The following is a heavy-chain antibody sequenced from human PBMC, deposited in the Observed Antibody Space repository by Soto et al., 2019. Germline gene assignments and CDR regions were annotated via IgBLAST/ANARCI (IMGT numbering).Heavy chain of an antibody. CDR1: GFSFSNAW. J-gene: IGHJ6*02. V-gene: IGHV3-15*01. CDR2: IKSKTDGGTA. CDR3: TTLNYGVDV. Sequence: PGVSLRLSCAASGFSFSNAWMSWVRQLPGKGLEWVGHIKSKTDGGTADYAAPVKGRFTISRDDSKNTLYLQMNSLKTEDTAMFYCTTLNYGVDVWGQGTTVTVSS.